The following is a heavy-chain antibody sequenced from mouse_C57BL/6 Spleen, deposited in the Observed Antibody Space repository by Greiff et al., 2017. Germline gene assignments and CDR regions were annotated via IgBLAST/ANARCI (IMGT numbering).Heavy chain of an antibody. V-gene: IGHV5-17*01. CDR3: ARDYGSSYAMDY. CDR1: GFTFSDNG. D-gene: IGHD1-1*01. J-gene: IGHJ4*01. CDR2: ISSGSSTI. Sequence: EVQLVESGGGLVKPGGSLKLSCAASGFTFSDNGMHWVRQAPEKGLEWVAYISSGSSTIYYADTVKGRFTISRDNAKNTLFLQMTSLRSEDTAMYYCARDYGSSYAMDYWGQGTSVTVSS.